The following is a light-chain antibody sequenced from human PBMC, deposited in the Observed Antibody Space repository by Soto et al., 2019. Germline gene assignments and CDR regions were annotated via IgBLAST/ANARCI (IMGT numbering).Light chain of an antibody. J-gene: IGKJ5*01. CDR3: QQYYGTPIT. Sequence: DIVMTQSPDSLAVSLGERATINCKSSQSVLYSSNNKNYLAWYQQKPGQPPKLLIYWASTRESGVPDRFSGSGSGTDFTLTISSLQAADVAVYYCQQYYGTPITFGQGTRLEIK. CDR2: WAS. V-gene: IGKV4-1*01. CDR1: QSVLYSSNNKNY.